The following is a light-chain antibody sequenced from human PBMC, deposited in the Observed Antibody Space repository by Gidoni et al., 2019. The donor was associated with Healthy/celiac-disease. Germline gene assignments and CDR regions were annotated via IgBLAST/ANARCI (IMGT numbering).Light chain of an antibody. CDR3: QQSYSTVT. V-gene: IGKV1-39*01. CDR2: AAS. CDR1: QSISSY. J-gene: IGKJ4*01. Sequence: DIQMTQSPSSLSASVGDRVTITCRASQSISSYLNWYQQKPGKAPKLLIYAASSLQSGVPSRFIGSGSGTDFTLTISSLQPEDFATYYGQQSYSTVTFGGGTKVEIK.